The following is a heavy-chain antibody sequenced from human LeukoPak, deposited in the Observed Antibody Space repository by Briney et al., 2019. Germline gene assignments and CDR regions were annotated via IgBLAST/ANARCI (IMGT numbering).Heavy chain of an antibody. CDR1: GGTFISYA. CDR2: IIPILSIT. D-gene: IGHD2-2*01. J-gene: IGHJ5*02. CDR3: ARTYCSSTSCRHGGNWFDP. V-gene: IGHV1-69*04. Sequence: ASVTVSYKASGGTFISYAIRWVRQAPGQGLEWMGRIIPILSITNYAQKFQGRVTITADKSTSTAYMELSSLRSEDTAVYYCARTYCSSTSCRHGGNWFDPWGQGTLVTVSS.